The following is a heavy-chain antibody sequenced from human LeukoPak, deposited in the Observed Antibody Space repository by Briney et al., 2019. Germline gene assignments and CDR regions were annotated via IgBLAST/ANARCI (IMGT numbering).Heavy chain of an antibody. CDR2: INHSGST. J-gene: IGHJ6*03. D-gene: IGHD3-3*02. CDR3: AGFSIFGVVTYYYYTDV. V-gene: IGHV4-34*01. Sequence: PSETLSLTCAVYGGSFSGYYWSWIRQPPGKGLEWIGEINHSGSTNYNPSLKSRVTISVDTSKNQFSLKLSSVTAADTAVYYCAGFSIFGVVTYYYYTDVWGKGTTVTVSS. CDR1: GGSFSGYY.